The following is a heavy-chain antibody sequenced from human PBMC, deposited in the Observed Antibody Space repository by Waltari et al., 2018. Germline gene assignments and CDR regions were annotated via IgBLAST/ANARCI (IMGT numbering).Heavy chain of an antibody. CDR2: KWYEGRNK. D-gene: IGHD6-19*01. V-gene: IGHV3-30*18. J-gene: IGHJ4*02. CDR1: GFTFSSYG. CDR3: AKDYEYSSGNFDY. Sequence: QVQLVESGGGVVQPGRSLRLSCAASGFTFSSYGMHWVRQAPGKGLEWVAVKWYEGRNKDYADSVKGRFTISRDNSKNTLYLQMNSLRAEDTAMYYCAKDYEYSSGNFDYWGQGTLVTVSS.